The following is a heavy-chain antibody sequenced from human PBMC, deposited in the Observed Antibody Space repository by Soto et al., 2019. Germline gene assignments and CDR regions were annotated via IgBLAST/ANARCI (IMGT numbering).Heavy chain of an antibody. D-gene: IGHD2-15*01. V-gene: IGHV3-30*02. J-gene: IGHJ4*02. CDR2: MSYDGSAK. Sequence: PGGSLRLSCEGSGFIFSNNGMHWVRQAPGKGLEWVAFMSYDGSAKFLADSVKGRFTISRDNSKSTLFLHMSSLRAEDTAMYYCAIVRVADSPLDHWGQGTLVTFSS. CDR3: AIVRVADSPLDH. CDR1: GFIFSNNG.